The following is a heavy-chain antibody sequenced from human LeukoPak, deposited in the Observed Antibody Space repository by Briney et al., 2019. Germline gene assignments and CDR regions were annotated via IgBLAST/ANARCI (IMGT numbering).Heavy chain of an antibody. D-gene: IGHD5-12*01. CDR2: IYYSGST. V-gene: IGHV4-59*01. Sequence: SETLSLTCTVSGGSMSSYYWSWIRQPPGKGLEWIGYIYYSGSTSYNPSLKSRVTISVDTSMNQFSLKLLSVTAADTAVYYCAREDSGYDYSPFDYWGQGILVTVSS. J-gene: IGHJ4*02. CDR3: AREDSGYDYSPFDY. CDR1: GGSMSSYY.